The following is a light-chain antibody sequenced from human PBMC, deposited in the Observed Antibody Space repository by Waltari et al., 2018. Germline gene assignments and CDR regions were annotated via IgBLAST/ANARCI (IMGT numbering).Light chain of an antibody. CDR2: EVI. Sequence: QSALTQPASVSGSPGQSITISCTTTTSDVGNYNLVSWYQHHPGKTPKLIVYEVIKRHSGSSNRFSGSKSGKTASLTISGLQAEDEADYYCCSYAGSTTLFGGGTKLTVL. V-gene: IGLV2-23*02. J-gene: IGLJ2*01. CDR3: CSYAGSTTL. CDR1: TSDVGNYNL.